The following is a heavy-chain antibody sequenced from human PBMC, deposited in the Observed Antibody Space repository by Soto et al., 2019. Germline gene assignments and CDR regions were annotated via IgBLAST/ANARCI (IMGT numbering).Heavy chain of an antibody. D-gene: IGHD3-22*01. CDR1: GFTFGFNA. CDR3: ARDDSSGYFHVPFDY. J-gene: IGHJ4*02. Sequence: GGSLRLSCAATGFTFGFNALSWVRQAPGKGLEWVSSISAGGVSTNYPDSVRGRFTISRDNSKNTLYLQMNSLRDEDTAVYYCARDDSSGYFHVPFDYWGQGTLVTVSS. CDR2: ISAGGVST. V-gene: IGHV3-23*01.